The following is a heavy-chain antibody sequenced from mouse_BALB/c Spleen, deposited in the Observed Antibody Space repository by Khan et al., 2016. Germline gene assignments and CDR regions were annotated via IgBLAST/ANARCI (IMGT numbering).Heavy chain of an antibody. Sequence: EVELVESGGGLVQPGGSRKLSCAASGFTFSSFGMHWVRQAPEKGLEWVAFISSGSSAIYYADTVKGRFTISRDNPKNTLFLQMTSQRSEDTAMYYCGRGDYWGQGTTLTVAS. V-gene: IGHV5-17*02. CDR2: ISSGSSAI. CDR1: GFTFSSFG. CDR3: GRGDY. J-gene: IGHJ2*01.